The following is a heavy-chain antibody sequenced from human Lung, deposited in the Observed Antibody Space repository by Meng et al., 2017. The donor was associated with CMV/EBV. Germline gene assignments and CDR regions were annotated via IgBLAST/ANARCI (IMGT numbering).Heavy chain of an antibody. CDR3: ARGGVLLVNVIGDY. D-gene: IGHD2-8*01. V-gene: IGHV3-30-3*01. CDR1: RFMFSSYA. CDR2: ISDDGNYK. Sequence: GGSLRLXXAASRFMFSSYAMHWVRQAPGKGLEWVAVISDDGNYKYYTDSVKGRFTISRDNSKNTLYLKMNSLRAEDTAVYYCARGGVLLVNVIGDYWGQGXLVTVSS. J-gene: IGHJ4*02.